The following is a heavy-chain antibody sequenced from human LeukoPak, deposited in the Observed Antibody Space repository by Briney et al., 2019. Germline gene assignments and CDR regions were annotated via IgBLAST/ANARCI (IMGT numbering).Heavy chain of an antibody. CDR1: GFTFSSYS. CDR3: AKEPGYSYGYYYYYYMDV. D-gene: IGHD5-18*01. V-gene: IGHV3-21*01. J-gene: IGHJ6*03. CDR2: ITSSSSYI. Sequence: GGSLRLSCAASGFTFSSYSMNWVRQAPGKGLEWVSSITSSSSYIYYADSLKGRFTISRDNAKNSLYLQMNSLRDEDTAVYYCAKEPGYSYGYYYYYYMDVWGKGTTVTVSS.